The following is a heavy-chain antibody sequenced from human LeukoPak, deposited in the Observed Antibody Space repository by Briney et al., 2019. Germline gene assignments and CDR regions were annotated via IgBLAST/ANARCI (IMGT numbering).Heavy chain of an antibody. D-gene: IGHD1-14*01. CDR2: IAYDGSRA. J-gene: IGHJ4*02. V-gene: IGHV3-33*01. CDR3: TRYNNDHFDY. CDR1: GFTFGGYG. Sequence: PGGSLRLSCAGSGFTFGGYGMHWFRQTPGKGLEGVAVIAYDGSRAFYADSVKGRFTISRDNSKNTMSVQMDDLRAEDTAVYYCTRYNNDHFDYWGQGTLVTVYS.